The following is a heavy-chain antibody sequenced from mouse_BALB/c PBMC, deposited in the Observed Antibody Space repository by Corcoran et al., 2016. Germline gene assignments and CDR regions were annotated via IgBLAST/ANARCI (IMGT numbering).Heavy chain of an antibody. CDR3: ASHGYPYAIDY. D-gene: IGHD1-2*01. CDR2: INTYTGEP. CDR1: GYNFTNYG. V-gene: IGHV9-3-1*01. Sequence: QIQLVKTGHEMQKPGETVKIYCKVSGYNFTNYGMNWVKQAPGKGLKWMDWINTYTGEPTYADDFKGRYAFSLETTASTAYLQINNLKTEDTATYFCASHGYPYAIDYWGQGTSVTVSS. J-gene: IGHJ4*01.